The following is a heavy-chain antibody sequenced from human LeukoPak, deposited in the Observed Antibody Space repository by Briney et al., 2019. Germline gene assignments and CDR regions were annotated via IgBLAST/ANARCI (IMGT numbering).Heavy chain of an antibody. Sequence: PGGSLRLSCAASGFTFSSYEMNWVRQAPGKGLEWVSYISSSGSNIYYADSVKGRFTISRDNAKNSLYLQMNSLRAEDTAVYYCARDGWGRGAAGTVWFDPWGQGTLVTVSS. J-gene: IGHJ5*02. CDR1: GFTFSSYE. D-gene: IGHD6-13*01. CDR3: ARDGWGRGAAGTVWFDP. CDR2: ISSSGSNI. V-gene: IGHV3-48*03.